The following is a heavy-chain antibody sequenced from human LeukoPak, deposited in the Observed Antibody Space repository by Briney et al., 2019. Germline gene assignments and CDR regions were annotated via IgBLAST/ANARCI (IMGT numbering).Heavy chain of an antibody. Sequence: GAPVKVSCKASGYTFTSYGISWVRQAPGQGLEWMGIINPSGGSTSYAQKFQGRVTMTRDTSTSTVYMELSSLRSEDTAVYYCARVYSSSLADAFDIWGQGTMVTVSS. CDR1: GYTFTSYG. V-gene: IGHV1-46*01. CDR2: INPSGGST. J-gene: IGHJ3*02. CDR3: ARVYSSSLADAFDI. D-gene: IGHD6-13*01.